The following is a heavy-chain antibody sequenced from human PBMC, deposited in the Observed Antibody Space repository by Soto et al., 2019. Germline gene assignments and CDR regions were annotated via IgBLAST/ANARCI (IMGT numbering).Heavy chain of an antibody. J-gene: IGHJ5*02. CDR3: ARVPDR. CDR2: IYHSGST. V-gene: IGHV4-30-2*01. CDR1: GGSISSGGYS. D-gene: IGHD2-2*01. Sequence: TSETMSLTCAVSGGSISSGGYSWSWIRQPPGKGLEWIGYIYHSGSTYYNPSLKSRVTISVDRSKNQFSLKLSSVTAADTAVYYCARVPDRWGQGTLVTVSS.